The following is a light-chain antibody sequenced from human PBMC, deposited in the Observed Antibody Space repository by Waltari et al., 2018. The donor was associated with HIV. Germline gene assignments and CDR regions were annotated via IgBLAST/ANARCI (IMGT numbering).Light chain of an antibody. CDR1: QAIGNH. Sequence: DIQMTQSPSSLSASVGDRVTISFQASQAIGNHLNRFQQKPGKAAKHLIYDASTLETGVPSRFSGSASGTDFTLTISNLQPEEIATYYCRQYDNILPLTFGGGTKVEI. CDR3: RQYDNILPLT. J-gene: IGKJ4*01. V-gene: IGKV1-33*01. CDR2: DAS.